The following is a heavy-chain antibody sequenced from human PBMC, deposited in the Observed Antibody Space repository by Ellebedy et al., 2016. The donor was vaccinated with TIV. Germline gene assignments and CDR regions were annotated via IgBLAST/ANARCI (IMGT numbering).Heavy chain of an antibody. Sequence: GESLKISCAASGFTFDDYAMHWVRQAPGKGLEWVSLISGDGGSTYYADSVKGRFTISRDNSKNSLYLQMNSLRTEDTALYYCAKDKGGMVPGRYGMDVWGQGTTVTVSS. CDR2: ISGDGGST. V-gene: IGHV3-43*02. D-gene: IGHD2-15*01. CDR1: GFTFDDYA. CDR3: AKDKGGMVPGRYGMDV. J-gene: IGHJ6*02.